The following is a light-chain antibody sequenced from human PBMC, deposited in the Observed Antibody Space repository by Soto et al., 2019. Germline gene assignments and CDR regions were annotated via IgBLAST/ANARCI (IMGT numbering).Light chain of an antibody. CDR2: ELT. CDR1: SSDVGRYNY. CDR3: SSYTNINTRAGV. Sequence: QSALTQPASVSGSPGQSITISCTGTSSDVGRYNYVSWYQQHPGKAPKLMIYELTSRPSGVSNRFSGSKSGNTASLTISGLQAEDEAEYYCSSYTNINTRAGVFGTGTKLTVL. V-gene: IGLV2-14*01. J-gene: IGLJ1*01.